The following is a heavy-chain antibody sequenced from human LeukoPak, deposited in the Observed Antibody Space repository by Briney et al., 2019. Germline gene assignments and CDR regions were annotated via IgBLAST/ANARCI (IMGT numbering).Heavy chain of an antibody. D-gene: IGHD3-9*01. V-gene: IGHV4-31*03. J-gene: IGHJ5*02. CDR1: GGSISSGGYY. CDR3: ARTSVSEYILAGYPINWFDP. Sequence: SQTLSLTCTVSGGSISSGGYYWSWIRQHPGKGLEWSGYIYYSGSTYYNSSLTRRAIISVDTSKNKISLKLSSVTAADTAVYYCARTSVSEYILAGYPINWFDPWDQGPLVTVSS. CDR2: IYYSGST.